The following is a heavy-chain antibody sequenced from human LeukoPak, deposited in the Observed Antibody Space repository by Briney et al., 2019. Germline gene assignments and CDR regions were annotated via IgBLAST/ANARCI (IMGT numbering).Heavy chain of an antibody. CDR1: GGSISSYY. CDR3: ARDPGYSSGWSQNWYFDL. Sequence: SETLSLTCTVSGGSISSYYWSWIRQPPGRGLEWIGYIYYSGSTNNNPSLKSRVTISVDTSKNQFSLKLSSVTAADTAVYYCARDPGYSSGWSQNWYFDLWGRGTLVTVSS. CDR2: IYYSGST. V-gene: IGHV4-59*01. J-gene: IGHJ2*01. D-gene: IGHD6-19*01.